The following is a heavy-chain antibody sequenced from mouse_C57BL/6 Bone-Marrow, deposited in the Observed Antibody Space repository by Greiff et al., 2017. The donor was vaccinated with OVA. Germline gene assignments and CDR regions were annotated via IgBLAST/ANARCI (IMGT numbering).Heavy chain of an antibody. D-gene: IGHD3-2*02. CDR1: GFTINNTY. CDR2: IDPATGNT. V-gene: IGHV14-3*01. J-gene: IGHJ3*01. CDR3: AEGEAAQGGAWFAY. Sequence: VQLQQSVAELVRPGASVKLSCTASGFTINNTYMHWVKQRPEQGLEWIGSIDPATGNTNYAPKFQGKATLTADTSSNTAYLQLSSLTSEDAAIYCGAEGEAAQGGAWFAYWGQGTLVTVSA.